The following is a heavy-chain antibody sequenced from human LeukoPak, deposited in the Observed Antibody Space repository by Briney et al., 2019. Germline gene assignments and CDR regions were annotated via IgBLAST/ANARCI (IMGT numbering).Heavy chain of an antibody. J-gene: IGHJ5*02. V-gene: IGHV4-31*03. D-gene: IGHD4-23*01. Sequence: PSETLSLTCTVSGGSISSTNYYWSWIRQHPGKGLEGIGYIYYSGSTYYNPSLKSRVTISVDTSKNQFSLKLSSVTAADTAVYYCAHTVVTRRWVYWFDPWGQGTLVTVSS. CDR2: IYYSGST. CDR3: AHTVVTRRWVYWFDP. CDR1: GGSISSTNYY.